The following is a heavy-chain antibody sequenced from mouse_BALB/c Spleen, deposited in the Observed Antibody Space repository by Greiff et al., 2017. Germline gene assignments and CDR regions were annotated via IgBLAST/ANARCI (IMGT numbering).Heavy chain of an antibody. D-gene: IGHD1-2*01. CDR2: INPSTGYT. CDR3: ARSMATATA. Sequence: VQLQQSGAELAKPGASVKMSCKASGYTFTSYWMHWVKQRPGQGLEWIGYINPSTGYTEYNQKFKDKATLTADKSSSTAYMQLSSLTSEDSAVYYCARSMATATAWGQGTLVTVSA. V-gene: IGHV1-7*01. CDR1: GYTFTSYW. J-gene: IGHJ3*01.